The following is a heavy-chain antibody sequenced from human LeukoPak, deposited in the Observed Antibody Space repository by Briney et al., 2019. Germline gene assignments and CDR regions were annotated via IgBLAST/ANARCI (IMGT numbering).Heavy chain of an antibody. J-gene: IGHJ5*02. CDR2: IKPDGSQK. CDR3: TGEVAVSPPNYFDP. V-gene: IGHV3-7*01. Sequence: SGGSLRLSCAASGFAFNTYCMAWVRQAPGKGLEWVASIKPDGSQKYYVDSVKGRFTISRDNAKNSLFLQMNTLRVDDTALYYCTGEVAVSPPNYFDPLGQGTLVTVSS. CDR1: GFAFNTYC. D-gene: IGHD5-12*01.